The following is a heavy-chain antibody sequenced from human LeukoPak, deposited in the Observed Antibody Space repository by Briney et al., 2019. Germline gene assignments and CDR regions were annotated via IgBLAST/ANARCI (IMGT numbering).Heavy chain of an antibody. V-gene: IGHV4-4*02. D-gene: IGHD3-16*01. CDR1: GGSISSSNW. CDR3: AIGGPYYYYMDV. J-gene: IGHJ6*03. Sequence: PSGTLSLTCAVSGGSISSSNWWSWVRQPPGKGLEWIGRIYTSGSTNYNPSLKSRVTISVDTSKNQFSLKLSSVTAADTAVYYCAIGGPYYYYMDVWGKGTTVTVSS. CDR2: IYTSGST.